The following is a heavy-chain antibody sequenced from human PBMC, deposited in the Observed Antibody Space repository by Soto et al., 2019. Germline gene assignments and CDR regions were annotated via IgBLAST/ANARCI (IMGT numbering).Heavy chain of an antibody. D-gene: IGHD6-19*01. CDR2: IFHTGST. J-gene: IGHJ5*01. CDR3: ARVDSGWDDS. Sequence: QVQLQESGPGLVKPSETLSVTCTVSGGSISSYYWSWIRQSPGKGLEWIGYIFHTGSTDYNPSLKSRVTISVDTSKNQFSLRVSSVTAADTAVYFCARVDSGWDDSWGQGTLVTVSS. V-gene: IGHV4-59*01. CDR1: GGSISSYY.